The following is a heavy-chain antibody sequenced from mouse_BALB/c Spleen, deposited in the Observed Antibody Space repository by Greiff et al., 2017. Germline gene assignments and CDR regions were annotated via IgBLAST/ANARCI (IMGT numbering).Heavy chain of an antibody. D-gene: IGHD2-10*01. CDR3: ARRAYYGNYSYAMDY. J-gene: IGHJ4*01. CDR1: GFTFSSFG. V-gene: IGHV5-17*02. CDR2: ISSGSSTI. Sequence: DVHLVESGGGLVQPGGSRKLSCAASGFTFSSFGMHWVRQAPEKGLEWVAYISSGSSTIYYADTVKGRFTISRDNPKNTLFLQMTSLRSEDTAMYYCARRAYYGNYSYAMDYWGQGTSVTVSS.